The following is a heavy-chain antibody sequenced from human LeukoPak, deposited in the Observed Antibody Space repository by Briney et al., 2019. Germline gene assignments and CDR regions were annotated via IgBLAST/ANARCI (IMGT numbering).Heavy chain of an antibody. CDR1: GASITSGGYH. Sequence: SQTLSLICSVSGASITSGGYHWSWLRQPPGKGLEWIGDISYIGTTFYSPSLRGRLTISLDTSKHQFSLNLSSVTAADAAVYYCARLEYSVSSGFDYWGQGTLVTVSS. CDR2: ISYIGTT. D-gene: IGHD3-22*01. J-gene: IGHJ4*02. CDR3: ARLEYSVSSGFDY. V-gene: IGHV4-30-4*01.